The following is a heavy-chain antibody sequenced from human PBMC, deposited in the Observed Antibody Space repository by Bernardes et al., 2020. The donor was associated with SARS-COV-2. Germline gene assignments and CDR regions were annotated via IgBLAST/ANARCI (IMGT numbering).Heavy chain of an antibody. V-gene: IGHV4-34*01. Sequence: SETLSLTCAVYGGSFRGYYWSWIRQPPGKGLEWIGEINHSGSTNYNPSLKSRVSISVDTSKNQFSLKLSSVTAADTAVYYCARGEIVVVTAMVYYYYYYGMDVWGQGTTVTVSS. D-gene: IGHD2-21*02. CDR3: ARGEIVVVTAMVYYYYYYGMDV. CDR1: GGSFRGYY. CDR2: INHSGST. J-gene: IGHJ6*02.